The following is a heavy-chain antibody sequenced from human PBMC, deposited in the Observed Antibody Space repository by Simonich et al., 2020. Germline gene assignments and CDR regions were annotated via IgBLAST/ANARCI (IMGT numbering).Heavy chain of an antibody. D-gene: IGHD6-19*01. J-gene: IGHJ6*02. CDR3: ARWIAVAGTGAYGMDV. V-gene: IGHV3-21*01. CDR2: ISSSSSYI. Sequence: EVQLVESGGGLVKPGGSLRLSCAASGFTFSSYSMNWVRQAPGKGLEWVSTISSSSSYIYYADSVNGRFTIARDNAKSSLYLQRNSVRAEDTAVYYCARWIAVAGTGAYGMDVWGQGTTVTVSS. CDR1: GFTFSSYS.